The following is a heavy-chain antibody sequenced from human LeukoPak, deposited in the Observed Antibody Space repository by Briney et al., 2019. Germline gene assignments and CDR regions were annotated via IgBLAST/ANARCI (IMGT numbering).Heavy chain of an antibody. V-gene: IGHV3-11*01. CDR1: GFTFSDYY. CDR2: ISSSGSTI. CDR3: ARAPTLFGVVTIRKGYFDY. Sequence: GGSLRLSCAASGFTFSDYYMSWIRQAPGKGLEWVSYISSSGSTIYYADSVKGRFTISRDNAKNSLYLQMNSLRAEDTAVYYCARAPTLFGVVTIRKGYFDYWGQGTLVTVSS. J-gene: IGHJ4*02. D-gene: IGHD3-3*01.